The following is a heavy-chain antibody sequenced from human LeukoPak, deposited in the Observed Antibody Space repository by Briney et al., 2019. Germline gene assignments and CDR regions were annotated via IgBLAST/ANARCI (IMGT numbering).Heavy chain of an antibody. Sequence: SETLSLTCTVSGGSISSSSYYWGWIRQPPGKGLEWIGSIYYSGSTYYNPSLKSRVTISVDTSKNQFSLKLSSVTAADTAVYYCARDSSGYYYSLRPSYYFDYWGQGTLVTVSS. J-gene: IGHJ4*02. CDR2: IYYSGST. CDR1: GGSISSSSYY. D-gene: IGHD3-22*01. V-gene: IGHV4-39*07. CDR3: ARDSSGYYYSLRPSYYFDY.